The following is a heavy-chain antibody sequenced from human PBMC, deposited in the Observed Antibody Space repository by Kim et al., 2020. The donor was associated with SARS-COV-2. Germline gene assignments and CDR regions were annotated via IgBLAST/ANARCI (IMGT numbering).Heavy chain of an antibody. J-gene: IGHJ4*02. D-gene: IGHD3-10*01. CDR2: ISGSGGST. CDR3: AKFSEEYAWFGELYTDY. V-gene: IGHV3-23*01. Sequence: GGSLRLSCAASGFTFSSYAMSWVRQAPGKGLEWVSAISGSGGSTYYADSVKGRFTISRDNSKNTLYLQMNSLRAEDTAVYYCAKFSEEYAWFGELYTDYWGQGTLVTVSS. CDR1: GFTFSSYA.